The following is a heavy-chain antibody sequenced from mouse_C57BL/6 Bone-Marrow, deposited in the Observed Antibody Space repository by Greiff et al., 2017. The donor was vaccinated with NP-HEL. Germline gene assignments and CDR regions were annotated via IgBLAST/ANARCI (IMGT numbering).Heavy chain of an antibody. J-gene: IGHJ1*03. D-gene: IGHD1-1*01. V-gene: IGHV1-7*01. CDR2: INPSSGYT. Sequence: VQLVESGAELAKPGASVKLSCKASGYTFTSYWMHWVKQRPGQGLEWIGYINPSSGYTKYNQKFKDKATLTADKSSSTAYMQLSSLTYEDSAVYYCARFTTVVDWYFDVWGTGTTVTVSS. CDR3: ARFTTVVDWYFDV. CDR1: GYTFTSYW.